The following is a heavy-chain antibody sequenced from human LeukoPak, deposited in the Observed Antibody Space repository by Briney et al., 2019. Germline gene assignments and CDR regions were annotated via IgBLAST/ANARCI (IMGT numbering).Heavy chain of an antibody. CDR2: ISSSGSTI. CDR1: GFTFSSYE. Sequence: PGGSLRLSCAASGFTFSSYEMNWVRQAPGKGLEWVSYISSSGSTIYYADSVKGRFTISRDNAKNSLYLQMNSLRAEDTAVYYCARDLSAGNGVAAFAKRTFDYWGQGTLVTVSS. D-gene: IGHD6-13*01. J-gene: IGHJ4*02. V-gene: IGHV3-48*03. CDR3: ARDLSAGNGVAAFAKRTFDY.